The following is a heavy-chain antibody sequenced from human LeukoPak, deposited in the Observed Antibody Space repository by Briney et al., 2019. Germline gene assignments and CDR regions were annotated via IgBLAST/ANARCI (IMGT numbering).Heavy chain of an antibody. Sequence: GSLRTSCGAPGFTFWSLSMGWVRQAPGKGLGWVSAFSGSGGSTYYADSVKGRFTISRDNSKNTLYLQMNSLRAEDTAVYYCAKEIYGDSTGGRFQHWGQGTLVTVSS. CDR3: AKEIYGDSTGGRFQH. V-gene: IGHV3-23*01. CDR2: FSGSGGST. J-gene: IGHJ1*01. D-gene: IGHD4-17*01. CDR1: GFTFWSLS.